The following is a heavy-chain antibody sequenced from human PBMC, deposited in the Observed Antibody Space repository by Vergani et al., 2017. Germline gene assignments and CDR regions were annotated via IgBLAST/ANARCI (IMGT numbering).Heavy chain of an antibody. CDR3: TKEPTGPGFGGSFFDY. J-gene: IGHJ4*02. CDR1: GFTFSNSA. CDR2: ISGHGDRT. D-gene: IGHD3-3*01. Sequence: EVHLLESGGGQVEAGGSLRLSCVASGFTFSNSAMSWVRQTSGKGLEWVSAISGHGDRTYYADSVKGRFTISRDNSKNTVYLQMNSLRADDTAVYFCTKEPTGPGFGGSFFDYWGRGTLVTVSS. V-gene: IGHV3-23*01.